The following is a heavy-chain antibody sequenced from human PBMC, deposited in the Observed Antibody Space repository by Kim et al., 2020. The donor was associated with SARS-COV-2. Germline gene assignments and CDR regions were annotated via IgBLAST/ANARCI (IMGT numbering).Heavy chain of an antibody. V-gene: IGHV1-18*01. J-gene: IGHJ6*02. D-gene: IGHD3-16*01. CDR3: ARDLGGEWLRIYYYSGMDV. CDR1: GYTFTSYG. CDR2: ISAYNGNT. Sequence: ASVKVSCKASGYTFTSYGISWVRQAPGQGLEWMGWISAYNGNTNYAQKLQGRVTMTTDTSTSTAYMELRSLRSDDTAVYYCARDLGGEWLRIYYYSGMDVWGQGTTVTVSS.